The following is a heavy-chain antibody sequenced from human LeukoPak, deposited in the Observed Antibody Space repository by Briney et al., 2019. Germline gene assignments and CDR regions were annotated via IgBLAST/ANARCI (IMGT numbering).Heavy chain of an antibody. V-gene: IGHV3-21*01. D-gene: IGHD3-22*01. J-gene: IGHJ4*02. Sequence: GGSLRLSCAASGFTFSSYSMNWVRQAPGKGLEWVSSTSSSSSYIYYADSVKGRFTISRDNAKNSLYLQMNSLRAEDTAVYYCARVLESNYYDSSGFPDYWGQGTLVTVSS. CDR3: ARVLESNYYDSSGFPDY. CDR1: GFTFSSYS. CDR2: TSSSSSYI.